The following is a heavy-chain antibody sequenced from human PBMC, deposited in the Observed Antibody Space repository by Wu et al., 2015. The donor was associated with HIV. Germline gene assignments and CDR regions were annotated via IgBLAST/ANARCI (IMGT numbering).Heavy chain of an antibody. V-gene: IGHV1-2*02. D-gene: IGHD2-2*01. CDR2: INPNSGGT. J-gene: IGHJ6*03. Sequence: QVQLVQSGAEVKKPGTSVKVSCKASGYNFPDHHIHWVRQAPGQGLEWMGWINPNSGGTKYAQKFQGRVTMTRDTSISTAYMELIRLKSDDTAVYYCARDPTHGYDYYYYMDVWGKGTTVTVSS. CDR3: ARDPTHGYDYYYYMDV. CDR1: GYNFPDHH.